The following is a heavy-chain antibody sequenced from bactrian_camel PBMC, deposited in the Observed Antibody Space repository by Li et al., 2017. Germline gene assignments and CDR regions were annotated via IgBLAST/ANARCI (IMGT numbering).Heavy chain of an antibody. CDR2: ISTGGNSV. D-gene: IGHD6*01. V-gene: IGHV3S53*01. CDR1: RYVVSIKC. J-gene: IGHJ4*01. CDR3: VADSSCASWYRGRPSGVTY. Sequence: HVQLVESGGGSAQAGGSLRLSCQASRYVVSIKCMGWFRQAPGKEREGVAAISTGGNSVYYSDSVKGRFTISQDKTRVYLQMSSLTPEDTAMYYCVADSSCASWYRGRPSGVTYWGQGTQVTVS.